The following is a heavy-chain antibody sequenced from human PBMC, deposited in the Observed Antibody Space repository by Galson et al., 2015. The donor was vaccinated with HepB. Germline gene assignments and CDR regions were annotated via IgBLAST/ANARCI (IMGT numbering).Heavy chain of an antibody. V-gene: IGHV1-8*01. Sequence: SVTVSCKASGYTFTSYDINWVRQATGQGLEWMGWMNPNSGNTGYAQKFQGRVTMTRNTSISTAYMELSSLRSEDTAVYYCARGYSGYDTSFDYWGQGTLVTVSS. CDR1: GYTFTSYD. D-gene: IGHD5-12*01. CDR2: MNPNSGNT. CDR3: ARGYSGYDTSFDY. J-gene: IGHJ4*02.